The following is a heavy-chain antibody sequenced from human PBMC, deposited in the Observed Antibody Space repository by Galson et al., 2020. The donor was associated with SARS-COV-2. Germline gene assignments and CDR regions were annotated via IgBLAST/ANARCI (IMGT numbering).Heavy chain of an antibody. V-gene: IGHV4-39*01. Sequence: ETSETLSPTCTVSGGSISSSTYYWGWIRQPPGKGLEWIGSIYYSGSTHYNPSLKSRVTISVDTSKNQFSLKLSSVTAADTAVYYCASSHFDWLLLGFDYCGQGTLVTVSS. CDR3: ASSHFDWLLLGFDY. CDR1: GGSISSSTYY. J-gene: IGHJ4*02. CDR2: IYYSGST. D-gene: IGHD3-9*01.